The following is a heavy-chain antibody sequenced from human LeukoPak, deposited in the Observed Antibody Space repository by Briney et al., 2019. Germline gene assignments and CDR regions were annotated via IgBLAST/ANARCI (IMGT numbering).Heavy chain of an antibody. CDR2: IIPIFGTA. J-gene: IGHJ5*02. D-gene: IGHD2-21*01. Sequence: GASVKVSCKASGGTFSSYAISWVRQAPGQGLEWMGGIIPIFGTANYAQKFQGRVTITADESTSTAYMELSSLRSEDTAVYYCARDLRFPVCGGDCSAVDPWGQGTLVTVSS. V-gene: IGHV1-69*01. CDR3: ARDLRFPVCGGDCSAVDP. CDR1: GGTFSSYA.